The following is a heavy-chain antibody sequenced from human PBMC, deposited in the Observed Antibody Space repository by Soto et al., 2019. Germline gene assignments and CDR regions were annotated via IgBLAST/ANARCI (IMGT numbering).Heavy chain of an antibody. D-gene: IGHD3-3*01. CDR2: ITTTGDT. Sequence: GGSLRLSCAASGFIFSSYDVHWVRQAPGKGLEWVSVITTTGDTYYAASVKGRFTISRENAENSLYLQMNSLRAEAAAVYYCARGDPLYYGSYPCWHYYGLDVRGRRTTVTVSS. J-gene: IGHJ6*01. CDR3: ARGDPLYYGSYPCWHYYGLDV. V-gene: IGHV3-13*01. CDR1: GFIFSSYD.